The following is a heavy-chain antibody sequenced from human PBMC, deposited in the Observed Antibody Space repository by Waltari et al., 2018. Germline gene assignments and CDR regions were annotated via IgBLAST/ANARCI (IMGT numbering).Heavy chain of an antibody. CDR1: GDSIRSSDYF. Sequence: QLQLQESGPGLVKPSETLSLTCSVSGDSIRSSDYFWAWLRQPPGKALEWIGSIYYTGTTFYSPSLKSRVTISIDTSKNQFSLKLSSVTATDTALYYCTRETSSTSHYWGQGTLVTVSS. D-gene: IGHD2-2*01. V-gene: IGHV4-39*01. CDR3: TRETSSTSHY. J-gene: IGHJ4*02. CDR2: IYYTGTT.